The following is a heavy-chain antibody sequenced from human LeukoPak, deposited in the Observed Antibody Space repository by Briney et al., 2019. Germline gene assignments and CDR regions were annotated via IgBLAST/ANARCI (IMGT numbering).Heavy chain of an antibody. J-gene: IGHJ4*02. CDR1: GVTFRNYG. Sequence: PGGSLRLSCAASGVTFRNYGMHWVRQAPGKGLEWVALISSNGNDKLYGDSVKGRFTISRDDSKSTLYLQMNSLRVEDTAVYYCTTKVIRGNSGDDYDDWGQGTLVTVSS. CDR3: TTKVIRGNSGDDYDD. V-gene: IGHV3-30*03. CDR2: ISSNGNDK. D-gene: IGHD5-12*01.